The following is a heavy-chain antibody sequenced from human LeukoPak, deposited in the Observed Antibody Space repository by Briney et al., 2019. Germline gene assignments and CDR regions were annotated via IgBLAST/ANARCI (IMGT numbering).Heavy chain of an antibody. V-gene: IGHV3-30-3*01. CDR2: ISYDGSNK. Sequence: GGSLRLSCAASGFTFSSYAMHWVRQAPGKGLEWVAVISYDGSNKYYADSVKGRFTISRDNSKNTLYLQMNSLRAEDTAVYYCARDVTDCGGNSGCAFDIWGQGTMVTVSS. CDR1: GFTFSSYA. D-gene: IGHD4-23*01. J-gene: IGHJ3*02. CDR3: ARDVTDCGGNSGCAFDI.